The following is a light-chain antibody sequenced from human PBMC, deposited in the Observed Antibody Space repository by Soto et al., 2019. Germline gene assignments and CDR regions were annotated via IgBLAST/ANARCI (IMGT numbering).Light chain of an antibody. J-gene: IGLJ1*01. CDR1: SSDVGGFDF. CDR2: EVS. V-gene: IGLV2-14*01. CDR3: SSYTAGGTI. Sequence: QSVLTQPASVSGSPGQSITISCTGTSSDVGGFDFVSWFQRRPGKAPRLIIYEVSNRPSGVSNRFSGSKSGNTASLTISGLQAEDEADYYCSSYTAGGTIFGTGTKVTVL.